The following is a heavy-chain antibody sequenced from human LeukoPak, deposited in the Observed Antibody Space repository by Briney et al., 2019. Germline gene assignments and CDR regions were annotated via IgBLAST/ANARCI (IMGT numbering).Heavy chain of an antibody. CDR1: GFTFSTYA. D-gene: IGHD1-26*01. J-gene: IGHJ4*02. Sequence: GGSLRLSCAASGFTFSTYAMHWVRQAPGKGLEWVAVISYDGSSKYYADSVKGRFTISRDKSKNTVYLQMDSLRAEDTAVYYCAKRGAEVGASVAPGDYWGQGTLLTVSS. CDR2: ISYDGSSK. CDR3: AKRGAEVGASVAPGDY. V-gene: IGHV3-30*04.